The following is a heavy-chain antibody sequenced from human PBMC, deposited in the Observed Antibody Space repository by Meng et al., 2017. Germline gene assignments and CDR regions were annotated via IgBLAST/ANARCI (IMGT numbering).Heavy chain of an antibody. CDR1: GYTFTGYY. V-gene: IGHV1-2*06. CDR2: SNPNSGGT. J-gene: IGHJ1*01. Sequence: GQVVGPGAEVKKPGGAVKVSCKASGYTFTGYYMHWGRQAPGQGREWMGRSNPNSGGTNYAQKFQGRVTMTRDTSISTADMELSRLRSDDTAVYYCARGDYYDSSGYYSFWYFQHWGQGTLVTVSS. CDR3: ARGDYYDSSGYYSFWYFQH. D-gene: IGHD3-22*01.